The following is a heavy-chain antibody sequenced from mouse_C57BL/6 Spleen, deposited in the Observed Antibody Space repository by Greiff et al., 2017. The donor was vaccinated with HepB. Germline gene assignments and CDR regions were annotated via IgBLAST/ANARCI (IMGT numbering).Heavy chain of an antibody. D-gene: IGHD1-1*01. Sequence: QVQLKQSGPGLVQPSQSLSITCTVSGFSLTSYGVHWVRQSPGKGLEWLGVIWSGGSTDYNAAFISRLSISKDNSKSQVFFKMNSLQADDTAIYYCARSPDYYRGALYYFDYWGQGTTLTVSS. CDR1: GFSLTSYG. CDR3: ARSPDYYRGALYYFDY. V-gene: IGHV2-2*01. CDR2: IWSGGST. J-gene: IGHJ2*01.